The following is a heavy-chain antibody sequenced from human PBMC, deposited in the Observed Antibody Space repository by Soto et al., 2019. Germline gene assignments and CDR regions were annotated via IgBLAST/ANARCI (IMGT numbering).Heavy chain of an antibody. CDR3: ARNSSYYYDSSGYYVFDY. Sequence: SETLSLTCAVYGGSFGGYYWSWIRQPPGKGLEWIGEINHSGSTNYNPSLKSRVTISVDTSKNQFSLKLSSVTAADTAVYYCARNSSYYYDSSGYYVFDYWGQGTLVTVSS. D-gene: IGHD3-22*01. CDR1: GGSFGGYY. J-gene: IGHJ4*02. CDR2: INHSGST. V-gene: IGHV4-34*01.